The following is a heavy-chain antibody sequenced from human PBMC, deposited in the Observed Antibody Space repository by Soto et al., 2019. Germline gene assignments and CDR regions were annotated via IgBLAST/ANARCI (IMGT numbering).Heavy chain of an antibody. CDR3: LAYYHFLSGYSRPYYSGRDV. J-gene: IGHJ6*02. V-gene: IGHV6-1*01. D-gene: IGHD3-3*01. CDR2: TYYRSKWYN. CDR1: GDSVSSNSAA. Sequence: SPTLSLPCAISGDSVSSNSAAWNWIRQSPSRGLEWLGRTYYRSKWYNDYAVCVKSRITINPDTSKNQFSLQLNSVTPEDTAVYYFLAYYHFLSGYSRPYYSGRDVWGQGTTVT.